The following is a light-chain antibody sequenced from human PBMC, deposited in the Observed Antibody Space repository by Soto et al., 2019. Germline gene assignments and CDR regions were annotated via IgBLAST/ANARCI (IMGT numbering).Light chain of an antibody. CDR1: QSVSRN. CDR3: QQRSNWAT. J-gene: IGKJ3*01. CDR2: DAS. V-gene: IGKV3-11*01. Sequence: EVVLTQPPATLCLSPGETATLSCRASQSVSRNLAWYQQKPGQAPRLLIYDASNRATGIPARFSGSGSVTDFTLTISSLEPEDFAVYYCQQRSNWATFGPGTKVDIK.